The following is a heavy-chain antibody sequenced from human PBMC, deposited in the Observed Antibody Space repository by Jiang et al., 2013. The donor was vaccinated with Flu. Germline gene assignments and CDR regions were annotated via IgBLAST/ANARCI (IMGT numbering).Heavy chain of an antibody. CDR1: GGSIRGSYYY. J-gene: IGHJ4*02. V-gene: IGHV4-39*01. D-gene: IGHD2-2*02. CDR3: ATYCSSRSCYTGDAN. CDR2: IHYSGST. Sequence: GPGLVNPSETLSLTCTVSGGSIRGSYYYWAWIRQPPGKGLEWIGNIHYSGSTFYNPSLKSRVTISVDTSKNKFSLKLNSVTAADTAVYWCATYCSSRSCYTGDANWGRGSLVTVSS.